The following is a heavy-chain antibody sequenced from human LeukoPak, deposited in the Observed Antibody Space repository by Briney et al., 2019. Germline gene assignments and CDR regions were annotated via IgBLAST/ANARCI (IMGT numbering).Heavy chain of an antibody. CDR2: IVSSGHDT. J-gene: IGHJ5*01. CDR1: GFAFSTYG. V-gene: IGHV3-23*01. CDR3: AKPGYMTSGWFDS. Sequence: GGSLRLSCAASGFAFSTYGMSWVRQAPGKGLEWVSTIVSSGHDTYCSDSVRGRFTISRDNSNNRMYLQMSSLRAEDTAVYYCAKPGYMTSGWFDSWGQGSLVLVSS. D-gene: IGHD2-2*01.